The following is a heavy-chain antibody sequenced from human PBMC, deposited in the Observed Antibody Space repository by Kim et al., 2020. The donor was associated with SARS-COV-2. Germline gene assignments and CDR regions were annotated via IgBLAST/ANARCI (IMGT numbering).Heavy chain of an antibody. CDR2: I. V-gene: IGHV3-21*01. D-gene: IGHD5-18*01. J-gene: IGHJ4*02. Sequence: IYYADSVKGRFTISRDNAKNSLYLQMNSLRAEDTAVYYCAITAMVSWSDYWGQGTLVTVSS. CDR3: AITAMVSWSDY.